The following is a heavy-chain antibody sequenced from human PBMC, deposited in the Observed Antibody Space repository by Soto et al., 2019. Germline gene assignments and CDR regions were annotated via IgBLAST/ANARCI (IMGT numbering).Heavy chain of an antibody. V-gene: IGHV5-10-1*01. CDR3: AREYQLLSWFDP. J-gene: IGHJ5*02. CDR1: GYSFTSYW. Sequence: GESLKISCKGSGYSFTSYWISWVRQMPGKGLEWMGRIDPSDSYTNYSPSFQGHVTVSADKSISTAYLQWSSLKASDTAMYYCAREYQLLSWFDPWGQGTLVTVSS. D-gene: IGHD2-2*01. CDR2: IDPSDSYT.